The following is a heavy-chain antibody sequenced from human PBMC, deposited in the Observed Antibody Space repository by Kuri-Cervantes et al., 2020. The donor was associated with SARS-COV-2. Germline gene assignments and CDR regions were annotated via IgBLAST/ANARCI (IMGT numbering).Heavy chain of an antibody. CDR3: ARVHDSGGYKSLDI. CDR2: IYYSGST. CDR1: GGSISSSSYY. Sequence: GSLRLSCTVSGGSISSSSYYWGWIRQPPGKGLEWIGSIYYSGSTYYNPSLKSRVTISVDTSKNQFSLKLSSVTAADTAVYYCARVHDSGGYKSLDIWGQGTMVTVSS. J-gene: IGHJ3*02. D-gene: IGHD3-22*01. V-gene: IGHV4-39*07.